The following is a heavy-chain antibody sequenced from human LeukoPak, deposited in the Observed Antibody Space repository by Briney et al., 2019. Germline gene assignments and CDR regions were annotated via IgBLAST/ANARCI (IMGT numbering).Heavy chain of an antibody. CDR2: INAGNGNT. CDR1: GYTFINHD. Sequence: ASVKVSCKSSGYTFINHDINWMRQASGQRLEWMGWINAGNGNTKYSQKFQGRVTITRDTSASTAYMELSSLRSEDTAVYYCARAPSPDYYDSSGSLRKPLCWFDPWGQGTLVTVSS. V-gene: IGHV1-3*01. CDR3: ARAPSPDYYDSSGSLRKPLCWFDP. J-gene: IGHJ5*02. D-gene: IGHD3-22*01.